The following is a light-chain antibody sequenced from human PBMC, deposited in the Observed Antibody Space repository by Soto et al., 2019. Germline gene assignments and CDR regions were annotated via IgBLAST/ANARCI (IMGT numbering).Light chain of an antibody. V-gene: IGKV3-20*01. J-gene: IGKJ2*01. CDR1: HSVSSNY. CDR2: GAS. CDR3: QQYDNAYI. Sequence: DIVLTQSPGTLSLSPGERATLSCRASHSVSSNYLAWYQQKPGQAPRLLIYGASSRATGIPDRFSGSGSGTDFTLTISRLEPEDFAVYYCQQYDNAYIFGQGTKLEIK.